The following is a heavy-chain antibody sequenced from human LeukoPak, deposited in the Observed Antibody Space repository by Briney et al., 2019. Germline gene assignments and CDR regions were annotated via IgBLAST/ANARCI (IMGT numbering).Heavy chain of an antibody. CDR1: GDSVNSGVHY. V-gene: IGHV4-61*02. J-gene: IGHJ4*02. CDR3: ARGVDAAAGPRLRD. Sequence: PSETLSLTCTVSGDSVNSGVHYCSWIRQPAGKGLEWIGRIYASVNTKYNPSLKSRVTILIDTSKNQLSLRLTSVWVAHTAVYYCARGVDAAAGPRLRDWGQRNLVTVSS. CDR2: IYASVNT. D-gene: IGHD6-13*01.